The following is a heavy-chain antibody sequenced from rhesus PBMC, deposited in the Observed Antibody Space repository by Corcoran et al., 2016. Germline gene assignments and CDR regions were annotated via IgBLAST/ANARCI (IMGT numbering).Heavy chain of an antibody. CDR2: IRSKTNNYET. D-gene: IGHD3-3*01. J-gene: IGHJ4*01. CDR3: ARDVEYYNIWTGYSFFDY. Sequence: EVQLVESGGGLVQPGGSLRLSCAASGFNFSSSAMHWVRQASGKGLEWVGRIRSKTNNYETGDSASVKGRFPISRDESKNTAYLQMNSLKTEDTAVYYCARDVEYYNIWTGYSFFDYWGQGVLVTVSS. CDR1: GFNFSSSA. V-gene: IGHV3-118*01.